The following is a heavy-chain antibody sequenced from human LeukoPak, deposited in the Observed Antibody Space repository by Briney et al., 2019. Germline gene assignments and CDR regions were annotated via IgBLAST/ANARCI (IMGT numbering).Heavy chain of an antibody. CDR3: TRDRGAYNLYDY. D-gene: IGHD1-1*01. J-gene: IGHJ4*02. CDR2: IRSKAYGETA. Sequence: GGSLRLSCTASGFTFGDYAMSWIRRAPGKGLEWVGFIRSKAYGETADYAASVKGRFTISRDDSKAIAYLQMNSLKTEDTAVYHCTRDRGAYNLYDYWGQGTLVTVSS. V-gene: IGHV3-49*03. CDR1: GFTFGDYA.